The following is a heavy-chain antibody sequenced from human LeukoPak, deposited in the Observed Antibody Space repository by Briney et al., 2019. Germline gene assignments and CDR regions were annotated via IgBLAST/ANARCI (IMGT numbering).Heavy chain of an antibody. CDR1: GFTFSSHW. CDR3: ARDGFDGGIYFDS. D-gene: IGHD3-9*01. CDR2: IEQVGSER. Sequence: GGSLRLSCAVSGFTFSSHWMSWVRQAPGKGLEWVANIEQVGSERYYVDSVKGRFTISRDNAKNLLYLQMNSPRAEDTAVYYCARDGFDGGIYFDSWGQGTLVTVSS. J-gene: IGHJ4*02. V-gene: IGHV3-7*01.